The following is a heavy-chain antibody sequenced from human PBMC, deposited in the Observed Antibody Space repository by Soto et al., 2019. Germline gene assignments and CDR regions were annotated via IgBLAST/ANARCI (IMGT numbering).Heavy chain of an antibody. CDR2: ISGSGGST. CDR1: GFTFSSYA. Sequence: GGSLRLSCAASGFTFSSYAMSWVRQAPGKGLEWVSAISGSGGSTYYADSVKGRFTISRDNSKNTLYLQMNSLRAEDTAVYYCARVRFLEWLPSPEFDYRGQGTLVTVSS. J-gene: IGHJ4*02. D-gene: IGHD3-3*01. CDR3: ARVRFLEWLPSPEFDY. V-gene: IGHV3-23*01.